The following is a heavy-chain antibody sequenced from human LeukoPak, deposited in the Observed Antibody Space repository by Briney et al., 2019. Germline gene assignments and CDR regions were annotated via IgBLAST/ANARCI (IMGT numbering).Heavy chain of an antibody. CDR3: ARLFGGVTTFDY. D-gene: IGHD2-8*02. CDR1: GFTFGNFW. CDR2: MKGDASLI. V-gene: IGHV3-7*01. Sequence: GGSLRLSCAASGFTFGNFWMSWVRQAPGRGLQWVASMKGDASLIYYVGSVKGRFTISRDNARNSLYLQMNSLRVEDTAVYFCARLFGGVTTFDYWGQGALVTVSS. J-gene: IGHJ4*02.